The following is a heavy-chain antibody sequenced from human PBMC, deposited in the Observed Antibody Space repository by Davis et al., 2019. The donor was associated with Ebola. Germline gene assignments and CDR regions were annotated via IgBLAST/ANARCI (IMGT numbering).Heavy chain of an antibody. CDR1: GFTFNEYE. D-gene: IGHD5-18*01. Sequence: GGSLRLSCVASGFTFNEYEMNWVRQTPEKGLEWISYISDSGSAAYYTDSVKDRFTISRDNAKNSLYLQMNTLRVEDTAIYYCVPGTWIRGQGILVTVSS. V-gene: IGHV3-48*03. J-gene: IGHJ4*02. CDR2: ISDSGSAA. CDR3: VPGTWI.